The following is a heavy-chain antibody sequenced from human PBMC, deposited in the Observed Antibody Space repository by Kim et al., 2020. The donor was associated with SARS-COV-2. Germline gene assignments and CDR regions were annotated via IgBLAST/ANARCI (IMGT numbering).Heavy chain of an antibody. V-gene: IGHV3-9*01. D-gene: IGHD3-16*01. Sequence: GGSLRLSCAASGFTFDDYAMHWVRQAPGKGLEWVSGISWNSGSIGYADSVKGRFTISRDNAKNSLYLQMNSLRAEDTALYYCAKAAWGCLDYWGQGTLVTVSS. CDR3: AKAAWGCLDY. CDR2: ISWNSGSI. J-gene: IGHJ4*02. CDR1: GFTFDDYA.